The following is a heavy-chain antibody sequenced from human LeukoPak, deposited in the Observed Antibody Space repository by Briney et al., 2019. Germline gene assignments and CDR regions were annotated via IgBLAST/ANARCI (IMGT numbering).Heavy chain of an antibody. Sequence: GGSLRLSCAASGFTFSSYWMSWVRQAPGKGLEWVANIKENGSEKYYVDSVKGRFTIFRDNAKKSLYLQMNSLRAEDTAVYYCARASYVASGFDPWGQGILVTVSS. CDR1: GFTFSSYW. CDR3: ARASYVASGFDP. V-gene: IGHV3-7*01. J-gene: IGHJ5*02. D-gene: IGHD6-13*01. CDR2: IKENGSEK.